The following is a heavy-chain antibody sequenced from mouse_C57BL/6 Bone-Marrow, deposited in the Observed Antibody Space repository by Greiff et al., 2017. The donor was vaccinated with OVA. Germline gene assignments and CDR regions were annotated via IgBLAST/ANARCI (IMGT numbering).Heavy chain of an antibody. CDR1: GYTFTSYW. D-gene: IGHD1-1*01. Sequence: QVQLQQPGAELVKPGASVKMSCKASGYTFTSYWITWVKQRPGQGLEWIGDIYPGSGSTNYNEKFKSKATLTVDTSSSTAYMQLSSLTSEDSAVYYCDRAPVEATGEDYWGQGTTLTVSS. CDR2: IYPGSGST. V-gene: IGHV1-55*01. CDR3: DRAPVEATGEDY. J-gene: IGHJ2*01.